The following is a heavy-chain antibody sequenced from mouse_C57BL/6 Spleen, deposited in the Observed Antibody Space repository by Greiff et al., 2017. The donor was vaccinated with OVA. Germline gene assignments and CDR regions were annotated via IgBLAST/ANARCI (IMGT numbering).Heavy chain of an antibody. Sequence: QVQLQQSGPELVKPGASVKISCKASGYAFSSSWMNWVKQRPGKGLEWIGRIYPGDGDTNYNGKFKGKATLTADKSSSTAYMQRSSLTSEDSAVSFCARNDLDYGSNYCAIDYWGQGTSVTVSS. CDR1: GYAFSSSW. CDR3: ARNDLDYGSNYCAIDY. V-gene: IGHV1-82*01. J-gene: IGHJ4*01. D-gene: IGHD1-1*01. CDR2: IYPGDGDT.